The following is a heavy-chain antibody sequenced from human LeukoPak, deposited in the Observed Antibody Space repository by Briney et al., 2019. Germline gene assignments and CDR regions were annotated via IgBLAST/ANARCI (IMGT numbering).Heavy chain of an antibody. Sequence: SETLSLTCTVSSFSFTTDYYWGRIRQPPGKGLEWIGSVFRTGGTYYNPSLRNRVSISLDMSKNQFSLSLHSVTAADTAVYYCSGERAGTIVDFWGRGTLVTVSS. CDR3: SGERAGTIVDF. J-gene: IGHJ4*02. D-gene: IGHD3-3*01. CDR2: VFRTGGT. V-gene: IGHV4-38-2*02. CDR1: SFSFTTDYY.